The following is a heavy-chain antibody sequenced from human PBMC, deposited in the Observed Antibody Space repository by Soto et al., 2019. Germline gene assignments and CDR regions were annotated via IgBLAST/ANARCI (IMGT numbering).Heavy chain of an antibody. V-gene: IGHV1-46*01. CDR2: INPSGGRT. Sequence: QVLLVQSGAEVTRPGASVKVSCKASGYTFTSYYMHWVRQAPGQGLEWMAMINPSGGRTKYAQIFQGRVTLTRDTSTGTDDMELSSLTSEAAAIYYCARGPSCGGDCYLFDYWGQGTQVTVSS. CDR1: GYTFTSYY. CDR3: ARGPSCGGDCYLFDY. J-gene: IGHJ4*02. D-gene: IGHD2-21*02.